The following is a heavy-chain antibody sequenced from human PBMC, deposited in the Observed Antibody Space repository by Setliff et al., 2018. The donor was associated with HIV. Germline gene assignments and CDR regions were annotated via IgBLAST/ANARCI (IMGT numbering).Heavy chain of an antibody. CDR3: ARVALLNDHILTAPEYVDI. D-gene: IGHD2-15*01. V-gene: IGHV4-59*03. CDR1: GDSISRYY. Sequence: SETLSLTCSVSGDSISRYYWSWIRQSPARGLEWIGYVYHSGTTNFNPSRKSRVTMSLDTSRSQLSLNLRSVTAADTGVYYCARVALLNDHILTAPEYVDIWGQGTQVTVSS. J-gene: IGHJ4*02. CDR2: VYHSGTT.